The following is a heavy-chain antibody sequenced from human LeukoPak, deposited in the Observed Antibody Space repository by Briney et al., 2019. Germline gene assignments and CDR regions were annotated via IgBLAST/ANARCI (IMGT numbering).Heavy chain of an antibody. CDR1: GYTFTDYY. Sequence: GASVKVSCKASGYTFTDYYLRWVRQAPGQGLEWMGWINPNSGGTEYVQKFQGRVTMTRDTSISTAYMELSRLRSDDTAVYYCARDGDSSSWDMPSDYWGQGTLVTVSS. J-gene: IGHJ4*02. V-gene: IGHV1-2*02. CDR2: INPNSGGT. CDR3: ARDGDSSSWDMPSDY. D-gene: IGHD6-13*01.